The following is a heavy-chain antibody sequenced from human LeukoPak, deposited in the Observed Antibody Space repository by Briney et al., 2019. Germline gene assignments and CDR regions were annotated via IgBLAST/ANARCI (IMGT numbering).Heavy chain of an antibody. CDR1: GVSISSYY. J-gene: IGHJ4*01. CDR2: IYYTGNT. D-gene: IGHD1-14*01. Sequence: SETLSLTCTVSGVSISSYYWSWIRQPPGKGLEWIGYIYYTGNTHYNFSLKSRVTISVATSKNQFSLKLSSVTAADTATYYCAREGRDRNRFEYWGHGTLVTVSS. V-gene: IGHV4-59*01. CDR3: AREGRDRNRFEY.